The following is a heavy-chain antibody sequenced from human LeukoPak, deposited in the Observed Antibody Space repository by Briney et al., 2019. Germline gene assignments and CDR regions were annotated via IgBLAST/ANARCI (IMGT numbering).Heavy chain of an antibody. CDR1: GGSISSSNW. Sequence: NTSETLSLTCAVSGGSISSSNWWSWVRQPPGKGLEWIGSIYYSGSTYYNPSLKSRVTISVDTSKNQFSLKLSSVTAADTAVYYCARGAKATVVTSRLYYFDYWGQGTLVTVPS. D-gene: IGHD4-23*01. CDR2: IYYSGST. V-gene: IGHV4-4*02. J-gene: IGHJ4*02. CDR3: ARGAKATVVTSRLYYFDY.